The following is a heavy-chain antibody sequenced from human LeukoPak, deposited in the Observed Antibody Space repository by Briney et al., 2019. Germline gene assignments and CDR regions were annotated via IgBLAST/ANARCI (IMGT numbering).Heavy chain of an antibody. CDR2: ISSSSSYI. V-gene: IGHV3-21*01. CDR3: ARAVATKSFDY. CDR1: GFTFSSYS. J-gene: IGHJ4*02. Sequence: GGSLRLSCAASGFTFSSYSMNWVRQAPGKGLEWVSSISSSSSYIYYADSVKGRSTISRDNAKNSLYLQMNSLRAEDTAVYYCARAVATKSFDYWGQGTLVTVSS. D-gene: IGHD5-12*01.